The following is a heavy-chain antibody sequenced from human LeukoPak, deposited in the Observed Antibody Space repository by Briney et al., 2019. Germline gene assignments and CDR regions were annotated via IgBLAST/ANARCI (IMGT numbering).Heavy chain of an antibody. CDR2: IIPIFGTA. D-gene: IGHD2-2*01. Sequence: SVKVSCKASGGTFSSYAISWVRQAPGQGLEWMGGIIPIFGTANYAQKFQGRVTITADKSTSTAYMELSSLKSEDTAVYYCARERGCSSTSCPYYFDYWGQGTLVTVSS. CDR1: GGTFSSYA. J-gene: IGHJ4*02. V-gene: IGHV1-69*06. CDR3: ARERGCSSTSCPYYFDY.